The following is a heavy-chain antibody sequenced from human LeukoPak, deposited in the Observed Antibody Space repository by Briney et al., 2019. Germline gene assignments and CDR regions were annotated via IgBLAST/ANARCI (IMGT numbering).Heavy chain of an antibody. CDR3: ARESTTYRVYGLDAFDV. V-gene: IGHV3-30*02. J-gene: IGHJ3*01. D-gene: IGHD5/OR15-5a*01. CDR2: IRYDGDDK. CDR1: GFTFSNYG. Sequence: SGGSLRLSCAASGFTFSNYGMHWVRQAPGKGLAWVAFIRYDGDDKFYADSVKGRFTISRDSSKNTLYLQMNSLGPEDTAVFYCARESTTYRVYGLDAFDVWGQGTVVTVSS.